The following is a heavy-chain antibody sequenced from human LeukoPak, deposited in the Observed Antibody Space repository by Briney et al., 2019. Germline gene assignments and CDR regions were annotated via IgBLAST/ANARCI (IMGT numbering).Heavy chain of an antibody. CDR2: INSDGSST. CDR1: GFTFSSYW. CDR3: ASDRVYYGLDV. Sequence: GGSLRLSCAASGFTFSSYWMHWVRQAPGKGLVWVSRINSDGSSTSYADSVKGRFTISRDNAKNTLYLQMNSLTVEDTAVYYCASDRVYYGLDVWGQGTTVSVSS. J-gene: IGHJ6*02. V-gene: IGHV3-74*01.